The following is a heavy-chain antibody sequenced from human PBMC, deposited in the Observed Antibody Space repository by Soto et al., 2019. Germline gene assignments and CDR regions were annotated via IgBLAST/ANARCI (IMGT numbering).Heavy chain of an antibody. CDR3: ARDLAYCGGDCYPIAY. J-gene: IGHJ4*02. D-gene: IGHD2-21*02. CDR1: GYTFTSNG. Sequence: QVQLVQSGAEVKKPGASVKVSCKASGYTFTSNGISWVRQAPGQGLEWMGWISAYDGNTNYAQKLQGRVTMTKDTSTSTAYMELRSLRSDDTAVYYCARDLAYCGGDCYPIAYWGQGTLVTVSS. V-gene: IGHV1-18*01. CDR2: ISAYDGNT.